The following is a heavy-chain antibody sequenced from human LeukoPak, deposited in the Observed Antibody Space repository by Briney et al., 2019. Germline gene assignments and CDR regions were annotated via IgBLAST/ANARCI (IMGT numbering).Heavy chain of an antibody. Sequence: PSETLSLTCSVSGGSFSSVTLYWSWIRQPAGKGLEWIGRGNARGSTDSNPSLRSRVTVSVDTSKNQVSLRLSSVTAADTAVYYCARESTRTGRYNWYDLWGQGTLVTVSS. CDR3: ARESTRTGRYNWYDL. CDR2: GNARGST. CDR1: GGSFSSVTLY. V-gene: IGHV4-61*02. J-gene: IGHJ4*02. D-gene: IGHD5-24*01.